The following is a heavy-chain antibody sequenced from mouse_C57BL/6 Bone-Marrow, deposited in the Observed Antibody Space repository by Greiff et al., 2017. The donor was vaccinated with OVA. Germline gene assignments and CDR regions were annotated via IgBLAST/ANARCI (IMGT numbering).Heavy chain of an antibody. CDR2: IYPGDGDT. Sequence: LVESGPELVKPGASVKISCKASGYAFSSSWMYWVKQRPGKGLEWIGRIYPGDGDTNYDGKVKGKATMTGDKSSSTAYMQLSSLTSEDSAVYYCARSGDSIDYWGQGTSLTVSS. D-gene: IGHD2-13*01. V-gene: IGHV1-82*01. CDR1: GYAFSSSW. J-gene: IGHJ2*02. CDR3: ARSGDSIDY.